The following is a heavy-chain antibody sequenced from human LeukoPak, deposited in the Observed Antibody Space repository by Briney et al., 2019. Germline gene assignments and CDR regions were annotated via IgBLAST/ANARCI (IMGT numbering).Heavy chain of an antibody. V-gene: IGHV3-21*01. CDR2: ISSSSSYI. CDR3: ARGGYDFWSGYYEFDH. Sequence: PGGSLRLSCAASGFNFNTYTMNWVRQAPGKGLEWVSSISSSSSYIYYADSVKGRFTISRDNAKNSLYLQMNSLRAEDTAVYYCARGGYDFWSGYYEFDHWGQGTLVTVSS. D-gene: IGHD3-3*01. CDR1: GFNFNTYT. J-gene: IGHJ4*02.